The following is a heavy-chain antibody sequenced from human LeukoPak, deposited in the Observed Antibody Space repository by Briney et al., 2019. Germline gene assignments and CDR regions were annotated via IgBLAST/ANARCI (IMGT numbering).Heavy chain of an antibody. CDR3: ARGRIAAAGTHYYGMDV. V-gene: IGHV3-21*01. D-gene: IGHD6-13*01. Sequence: KTGGSLRLSCAASGFTFSSYSINWVRQAPGKGLEWVSSISSSSSYIYYADSVKGRFTISRDNAKNTLYLQMNSLRAEDTAVYYCARGRIAAAGTHYYGMDVWGQGTTVTVSS. J-gene: IGHJ6*02. CDR1: GFTFSSYS. CDR2: ISSSSSYI.